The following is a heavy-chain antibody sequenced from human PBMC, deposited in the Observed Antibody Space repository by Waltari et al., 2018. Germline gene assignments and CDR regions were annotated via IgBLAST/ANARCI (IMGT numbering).Heavy chain of an antibody. Sequence: QVQLQQWGAGLLKPSETLSLTCAVYGGYFSGSYWSWIRQPPGKGLEWSGEINHSGSTNYNPSLKSRVTISVDTSKNQFSLKLSSVTAADTAVYYCARGHTYWYFDLWGRGTLVTVSS. CDR2: INHSGST. CDR3: ARGHTYWYFDL. CDR1: GGYFSGSY. J-gene: IGHJ2*01. V-gene: IGHV4-34*01.